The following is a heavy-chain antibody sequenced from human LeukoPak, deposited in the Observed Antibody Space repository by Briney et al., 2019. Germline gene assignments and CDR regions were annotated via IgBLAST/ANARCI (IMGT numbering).Heavy chain of an antibody. CDR2: ISSSSSYT. D-gene: IGHD4-23*01. CDR3: YGGNAEQ. V-gene: IGHV3-11*06. J-gene: IGHJ1*01. CDR1: GFTFSDHY. Sequence: GGSLRLSCAASGFTFSDHYMSWIRQAPGKGLEWLSCISSSSSYTNYADSVKGRFTISRDNAKNSLYLQMNSLRVEDMAVYYCYGGNAEQWGQGTLVTVSS.